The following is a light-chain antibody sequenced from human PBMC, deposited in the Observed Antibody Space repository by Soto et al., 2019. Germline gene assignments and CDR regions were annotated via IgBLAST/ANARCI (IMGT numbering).Light chain of an antibody. J-gene: IGKJ5*01. V-gene: IGKV1-17*03. CDR1: QDIGNH. CDR2: AAS. Sequence: DIQMTQSPSAMSASVGDGVTISCRASQDIGNHLAWFQQKPGKVPQSMIYAASSLQTGVPSRFRGSGSGTDFTLTINSLQPEDFATYYCLQHDSFPPTFGQGTRLEIK. CDR3: LQHDSFPPT.